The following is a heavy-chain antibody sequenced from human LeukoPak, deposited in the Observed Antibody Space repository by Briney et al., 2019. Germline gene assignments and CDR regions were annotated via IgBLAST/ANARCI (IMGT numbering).Heavy chain of an antibody. CDR2: ISGSGGST. J-gene: IGHJ4*02. D-gene: IGHD4-11*01. V-gene: IGHV3-23*01. Sequence: GGSLRLSCAASGFTFSSYAMSWVRQAPGKGLEWVSAISGSGGSTYYADSVKGRSTISRDNSKNTLYLQMNSLRAEDTAVYYCAKDGGMTTVTTGNYWGQGTLVTVSS. CDR1: GFTFSSYA. CDR3: AKDGGMTTVTTGNY.